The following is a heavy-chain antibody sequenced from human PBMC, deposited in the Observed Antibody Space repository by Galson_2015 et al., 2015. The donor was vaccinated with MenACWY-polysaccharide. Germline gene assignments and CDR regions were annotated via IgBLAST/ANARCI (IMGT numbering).Heavy chain of an antibody. CDR1: GGSFSGYY. Sequence: TLSLTCAVYGGSFSGYYWSWIRQPPGKGLEWIGEINHSGSTNYNPSLKSRVTISVDTSKNQSSLKLSSVTAADTAVYYCARIAARPGYFDYWGQGTLVTVSS. D-gene: IGHD6-6*01. CDR2: INHSGST. V-gene: IGHV4-34*01. J-gene: IGHJ4*02. CDR3: ARIAARPGYFDY.